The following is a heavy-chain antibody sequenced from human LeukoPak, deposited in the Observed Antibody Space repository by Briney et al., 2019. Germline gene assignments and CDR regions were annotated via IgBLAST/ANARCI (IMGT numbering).Heavy chain of an antibody. J-gene: IGHJ4*02. CDR3: AETSSSWNYFDY. V-gene: IGHV3-21*01. CDR1: GFTFSSYS. CDR2: ISSSSSYI. Sequence: PGGSLRLSCAASGFTFSSYSMNWVRQAPGKGLEWVSSISSSSSYIYYADSVKGRFTISRDNAKNSLYLQMNSLRAEDTAVYYCAETSSSWNYFDYWGQGTLVTVSS. D-gene: IGHD6-13*01.